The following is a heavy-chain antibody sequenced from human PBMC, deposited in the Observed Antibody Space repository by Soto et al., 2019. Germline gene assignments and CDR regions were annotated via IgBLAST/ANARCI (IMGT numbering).Heavy chain of an antibody. CDR1: GFTFSSYS. D-gene: IGHD3-16*01. CDR3: ARDPSLGYYYYGMDV. V-gene: IGHV3-48*02. Sequence: EVQLVESGGGLVQPGGSLRLSCAASGFTFSSYSMNWVRQAPGKGLEWVSYISSSSSTIYYADSVKGRFTISRDNAKNSLYLQMNSLRDEDTAVYYCARDPSLGYYYYGMDVWGQGTTVTVSS. CDR2: ISSSSSTI. J-gene: IGHJ6*02.